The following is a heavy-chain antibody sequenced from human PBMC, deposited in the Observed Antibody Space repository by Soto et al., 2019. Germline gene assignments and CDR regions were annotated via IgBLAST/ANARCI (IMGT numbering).Heavy chain of an antibody. CDR2: ISWNSGSI. CDR1: GGTVDSSG. J-gene: IGHJ4*02. CDR3: AKLGIFGFDY. V-gene: IGHV3-9*01. D-gene: IGHD3-10*01. Sequence: CGGTVDSSGRQWVRQAPGKGLEWVSGISWNSGSIGYADSVKGRFTISRDNAKNSLYLQMNSLRAEDTALYYCAKLGIFGFDYWGQATLVT.